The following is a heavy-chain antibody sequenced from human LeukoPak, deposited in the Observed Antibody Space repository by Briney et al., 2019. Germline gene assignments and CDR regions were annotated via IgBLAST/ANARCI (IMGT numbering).Heavy chain of an antibody. D-gene: IGHD5-12*01. Sequence: SETLSLTCTVSGGSISSGGYYWSWIRQHPGKGLEWIGYIYYSGSTYYNPSLKSRVTTSVDTSKNQFSLKLSSVTAADTAVYYCARADIVATIPDAFDIWGQGTMVTVSS. V-gene: IGHV4-31*03. CDR3: ARADIVATIPDAFDI. J-gene: IGHJ3*02. CDR1: GGSISSGGYY. CDR2: IYYSGST.